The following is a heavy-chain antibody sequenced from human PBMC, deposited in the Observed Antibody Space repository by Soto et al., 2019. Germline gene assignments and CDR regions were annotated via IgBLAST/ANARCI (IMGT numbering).Heavy chain of an antibody. Sequence: QVQLQESGPGLVKPSETLSLTCTVSGCSISSYYWSWIREPPGKGLEWFGYIYYSGSTNYNPCLKSRVSISLDTYKNQFYLKLGSVSATDTAVNYCARAWGGAFDFWGQGTMVTVSS. CDR3: ARAWGGAFDF. CDR2: IYYSGST. J-gene: IGHJ3*01. CDR1: GCSISSYY. V-gene: IGHV4-59*01. D-gene: IGHD3-10*01.